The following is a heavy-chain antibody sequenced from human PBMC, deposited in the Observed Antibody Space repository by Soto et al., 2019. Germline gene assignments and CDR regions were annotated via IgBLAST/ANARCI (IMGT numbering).Heavy chain of an antibody. CDR3: AKGSVLRVVEAPLGILGGVDV. CDR2: MSYDGSHE. CDR1: GFTFSSYG. Sequence: GGSLRLSCVASGFTFSSYGMHWVRQAPGKGLEWVAVMSYDGSHEYYADSVKGRFTISRDNSKTILYLQMNSLRLEDTAVYYCAKGSVLRVVEAPLGILGGVDVWGQGAMVTVYS. D-gene: IGHD1-26*01. V-gene: IGHV3-33*06. J-gene: IGHJ6*02.